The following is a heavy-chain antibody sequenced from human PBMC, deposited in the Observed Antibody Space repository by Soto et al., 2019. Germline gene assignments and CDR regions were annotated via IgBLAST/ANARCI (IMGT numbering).Heavy chain of an antibody. V-gene: IGHV1-69*12. CDR1: GGTFSSYA. CDR2: IIPIFGTA. CDR3: ARDQDSGYVLKRLYVYNMDV. Sequence: QVQLVQSGAAVKKPGSSVKVSCKASGGTFSSYAISWVRQAPGQGLEWMGGIIPIFGTANYAQKFQGRVTITADESTSTAYMELSSLSSEDTAVYYCARDQDSGYVLKRLYVYNMDVWGQGPTVTVSS. D-gene: IGHD5-12*01. J-gene: IGHJ6*02.